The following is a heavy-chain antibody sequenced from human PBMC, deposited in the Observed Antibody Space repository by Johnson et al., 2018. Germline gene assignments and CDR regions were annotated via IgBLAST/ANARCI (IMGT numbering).Heavy chain of an antibody. CDR3: ARVTTDFYDSSGYGFQH. J-gene: IGHJ1*01. CDR2: ISSSSRTI. Sequence: EVQLVESGGGLVQPGGSLRLSCEATGLSFSSYSLNWVRQAPGKGLEWISYISSSSRTIYYADSVKGRFTISRDDAKNSLYLQMNSLRAEDTAVYYGARVTTDFYDSSGYGFQHWGQGTLVTVSS. D-gene: IGHD3-22*01. CDR1: GLSFSSYS. V-gene: IGHV3-48*01.